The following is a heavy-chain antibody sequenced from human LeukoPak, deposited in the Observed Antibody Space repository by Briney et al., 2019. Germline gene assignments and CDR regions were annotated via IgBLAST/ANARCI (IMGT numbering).Heavy chain of an antibody. CDR2: IHSSGGTI. D-gene: IGHD1-1*01. Sequence: GGSLRLSCAASGFTFSSYDMNWVRQAPGKGLEWVSYIHSSGGTIYYADSVKGRFTISRDSAKNSVYLRMNSLRAEDTALYYCARKLTGTTYFDCWGQGTPVTVSS. CDR3: ARKLTGTTYFDC. CDR1: GFTFSSYD. J-gene: IGHJ4*02. V-gene: IGHV3-48*03.